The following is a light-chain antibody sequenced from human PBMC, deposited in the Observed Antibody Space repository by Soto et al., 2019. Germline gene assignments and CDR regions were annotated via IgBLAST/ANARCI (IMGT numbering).Light chain of an antibody. Sequence: EIVMTQSPATLSVSPGERTTLSCRASQSVSNNLVWYQQKPGQAPRLLIYGASTRATGIPARFSGSGSGTESTLTISSLQSEDFAIYYCQQYNNWPRTFGQGTKVEIK. CDR2: GAS. CDR3: QQYNNWPRT. J-gene: IGKJ1*01. V-gene: IGKV3-15*01. CDR1: QSVSNN.